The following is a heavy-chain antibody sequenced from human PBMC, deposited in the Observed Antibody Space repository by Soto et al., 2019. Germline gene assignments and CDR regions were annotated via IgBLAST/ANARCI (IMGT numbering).Heavy chain of an antibody. Sequence: GGSLRLSCTASGFTFGDYAMSWFRQAPGKGLEWVGFIRSKAYGGTTEYAASVKGRFTISRDDSKSIAYLQMNSLKTEDTAVYYCTRVYSYSSSYFEALRENFDYWGQGTLVTVSS. CDR1: GFTFGDYA. CDR3: TRVYSYSSSYFEALRENFDY. CDR2: IRSKAYGGTT. V-gene: IGHV3-49*03. J-gene: IGHJ4*02. D-gene: IGHD6-6*01.